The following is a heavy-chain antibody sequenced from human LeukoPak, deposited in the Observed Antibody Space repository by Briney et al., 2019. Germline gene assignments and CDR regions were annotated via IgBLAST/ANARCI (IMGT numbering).Heavy chain of an antibody. CDR3: AKWQYYVSGDDY. CDR1: GFTVSSNY. J-gene: IGHJ4*02. Sequence: PGGSLRLSCAASGFTVSSNYMSWVRQAPNKGLEWLSTISGSGDSTYYADSVKGRFTISRDNSKNTLFLQMNSLRAEDTAIYYCAKWQYYVSGDDYWGQGILVTVSS. CDR2: ISGSGDST. V-gene: IGHV3-23*01. D-gene: IGHD3-10*01.